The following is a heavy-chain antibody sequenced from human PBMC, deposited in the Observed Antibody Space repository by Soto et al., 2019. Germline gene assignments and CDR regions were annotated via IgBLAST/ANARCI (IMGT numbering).Heavy chain of an antibody. V-gene: IGHV4-61*08. CDR1: GGSVRSGGHY. Sequence: QVQLQESGPGLVKPSETLSLTCTVSGGSVRSGGHYWSWIRQPPGKGLEWVGYIFYSGRTDYNPSLKSRVTSSVDTSKNQFSLRLSSVTAADTAFYYCAIVENTNYLGGVDPWGQGTLVTVSS. CDR3: AIVENTNYLGGVDP. CDR2: IFYSGRT. J-gene: IGHJ5*02. D-gene: IGHD4-4*01.